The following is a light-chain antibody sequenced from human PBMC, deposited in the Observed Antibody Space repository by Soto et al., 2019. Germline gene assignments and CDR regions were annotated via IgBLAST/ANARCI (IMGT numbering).Light chain of an antibody. Sequence: QSVLTQPTSASGTPGQRVTIFCSGSSFNIGTYNVNWYRQLPGTAPKLLIHSNNERTSGVPDRFSGSKSGTSASLAISGLQSEDEADYYCAAWDDSLNSYVFGIGTKLTVL. CDR2: SNN. V-gene: IGLV1-44*01. J-gene: IGLJ1*01. CDR3: AAWDDSLNSYV. CDR1: SFNIGTYN.